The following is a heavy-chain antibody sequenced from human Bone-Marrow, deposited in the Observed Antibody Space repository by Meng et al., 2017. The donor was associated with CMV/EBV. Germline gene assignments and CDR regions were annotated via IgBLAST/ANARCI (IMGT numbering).Heavy chain of an antibody. D-gene: IGHD2/OR15-2a*01. J-gene: IGHJ3*01. CDR1: GFTFSSYS. V-gene: IGHV3-21*04. CDR2: ISSSSSYI. Sequence: GGSLRLSCAASGFTFSSYSMNWVRQAPGKGLEWVSSISSSSSYIYYADSVKGRFTISRDNAKNSLYLQMNSLRAEDTAVYYCSRLPSTYDAFDLWGQGNTVTVSS. CDR3: SRLPSTYDAFDL.